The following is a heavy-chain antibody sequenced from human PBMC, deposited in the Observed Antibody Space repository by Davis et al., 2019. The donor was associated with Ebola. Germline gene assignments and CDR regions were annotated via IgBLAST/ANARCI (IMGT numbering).Heavy chain of an antibody. J-gene: IGHJ6*02. V-gene: IGHV3-23*01. CDR3: AKDSSSSSHYYYGMDV. Sequence: PGGSLRLSCAASGFTFSSYAMSWVRQAPGKGLEWVSAISGSGGSTYYADSVKGRFTISRDNAKNSLYLQMNSLRAEDTALYYCAKDSSSSSHYYYGMDVWGQGTTVTVSS. CDR2: ISGSGGST. D-gene: IGHD6-13*01. CDR1: GFTFSSYA.